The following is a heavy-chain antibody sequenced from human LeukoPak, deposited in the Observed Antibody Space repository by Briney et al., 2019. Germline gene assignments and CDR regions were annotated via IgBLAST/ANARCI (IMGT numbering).Heavy chain of an antibody. V-gene: IGHV4-39*01. J-gene: IGHJ4*02. Sequence: SETLSLTRTVSGGSFSSSSYYWGWIRQPPGKVLEWIGNIYYTGSTYYNPSLKSRVTISLDTSKNQFSLKLSSVTASDTAVYYCARHGYSTGWYHFWGQGTLVTVSS. CDR2: IYYTGST. CDR3: ARHGYSTGWYHF. D-gene: IGHD6-19*01. CDR1: GGSFSSSSYY.